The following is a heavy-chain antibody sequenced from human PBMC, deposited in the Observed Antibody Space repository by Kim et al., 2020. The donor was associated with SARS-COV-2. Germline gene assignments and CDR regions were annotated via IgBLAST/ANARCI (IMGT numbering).Heavy chain of an antibody. Sequence: SVKVSCKASGGTFSRYAISWVRQAPGQGLEWMGGIIPIFGTANYAQKFQGRVTITADESTSTAYMELSSLRSEDTAVYYCARAMVGTVDTAMAYYYYGMDVWGQGTTVTVSS. V-gene: IGHV1-69*13. CDR1: GGTFSRYA. J-gene: IGHJ6*02. CDR2: IIPIFGTA. D-gene: IGHD5-18*01. CDR3: ARAMVGTVDTAMAYYYYGMDV.